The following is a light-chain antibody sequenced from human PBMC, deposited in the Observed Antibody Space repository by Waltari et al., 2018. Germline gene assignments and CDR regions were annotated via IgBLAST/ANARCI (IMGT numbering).Light chain of an antibody. Sequence: QPVVTQEPSFSVSPGGTVTLTCGLSSGSVSTSYYPSWYQQTPGQAPRTLIYNTNTRSSGVPDRCSGSILGNKAALTITGAQADDESDYYCVLYMGSGIWVFGGGTKLTVL. CDR1: SGSVSTSYY. CDR2: NTN. V-gene: IGLV8-61*01. CDR3: VLYMGSGIWV. J-gene: IGLJ3*02.